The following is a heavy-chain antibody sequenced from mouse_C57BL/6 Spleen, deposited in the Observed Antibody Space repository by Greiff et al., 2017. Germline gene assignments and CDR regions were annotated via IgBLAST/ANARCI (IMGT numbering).Heavy chain of an antibody. D-gene: IGHD2-5*01. CDR3: ARAPAYYSNLYAMDY. V-gene: IGHV5-16*01. J-gene: IGHJ4*01. Sequence: EVKVEESEGGLVQPGSSMKLSCTASGFTFSDYYMAWVRQVPEKGLEWVANINYDGSSTYYLDSLKSRFIISRDNAKNILYLQMSSLKSEDTATYYCARAPAYYSNLYAMDYWGQGTSVTVSS. CDR2: INYDGSST. CDR1: GFTFSDYY.